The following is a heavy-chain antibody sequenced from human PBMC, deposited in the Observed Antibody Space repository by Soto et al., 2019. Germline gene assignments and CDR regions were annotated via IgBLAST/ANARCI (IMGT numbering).Heavy chain of an antibody. CDR2: IIPIFGTA. J-gene: IGHJ6*02. CDR3: ARSANHLWGGPYYYYGMDV. D-gene: IGHD1-26*01. Sequence: QVQLVQSGAEVKKPGSSVKVSCKASGGTFSSYAISWVRQAPGQGLEWMGGIIPIFGTATYAQKFQGRVTITADESTSTASMELSSLRAEDTAVYYCARSANHLWGGPYYYYGMDVWGQGTTVTVSS. V-gene: IGHV1-69*12. CDR1: GGTFSSYA.